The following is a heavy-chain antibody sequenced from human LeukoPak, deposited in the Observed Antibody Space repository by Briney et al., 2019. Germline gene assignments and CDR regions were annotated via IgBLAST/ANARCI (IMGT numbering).Heavy chain of an antibody. J-gene: IGHJ4*02. CDR2: IKEDGSDK. V-gene: IGHV3-7*05. Sequence: PGGSLRLSCAASGFTFGSYWMSWVRQAPGERLEWVATIKEDGSDKYYVDSVKGRFTISRDNVKNSVYLQMNSLRAEDTAVYYCAREKNLGTWGQGTLVTVSS. D-gene: IGHD1-14*01. CDR1: GFTFGSYW. CDR3: AREKNLGT.